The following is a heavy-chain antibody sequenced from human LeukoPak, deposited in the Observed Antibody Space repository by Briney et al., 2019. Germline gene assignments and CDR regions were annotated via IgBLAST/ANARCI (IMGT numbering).Heavy chain of an antibody. CDR3: TRDSGYNAFDI. V-gene: IGHV3-11*04. Sequence: GGSLRLSCAASGFTFSDYYMSWIRQAPGKGLEWVSYISSSGSTIYYADSVKGRFTISRDNAKNSLYLQMNSLRGEDTAVYYCTRDSGYNAFDIWGQGTMVTVSS. D-gene: IGHD5-12*01. CDR2: ISSSGSTI. J-gene: IGHJ3*02. CDR1: GFTFSDYY.